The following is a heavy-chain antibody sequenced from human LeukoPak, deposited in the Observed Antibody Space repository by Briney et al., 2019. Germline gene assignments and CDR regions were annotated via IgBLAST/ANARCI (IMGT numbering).Heavy chain of an antibody. CDR2: MNPNSGNT. D-gene: IGHD4-17*01. CDR1: GYTFTSYD. CDR3: ARGLDATVTGVGY. V-gene: IGHV1-8*01. J-gene: IGHJ4*02. Sequence: GASVKVSCKASGYTFTSYDINWVRQATGQGLEWMGWMNPNSGNTGYAQKFQGRVTMTRNTSISTVYIELSSLRSEDTAVYYCARGLDATVTGVGYWGQGTLVTVSS.